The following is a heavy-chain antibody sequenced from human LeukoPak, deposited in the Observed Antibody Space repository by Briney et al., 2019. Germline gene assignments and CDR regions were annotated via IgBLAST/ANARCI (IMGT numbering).Heavy chain of an antibody. J-gene: IGHJ4*02. CDR1: GGSISSGDYY. Sequence: SETLSLTCTVSGGSISSGDYYWSWIRQPPGKGLEWIGHIYYSGSTYYNPSLKSRVTISVDTSKNQFSLKLSSVTAADTAVYYCASKYYYGSGSYVKHPYYFDYWGQGTLVTVSP. CDR2: IYYSGST. D-gene: IGHD3-10*01. V-gene: IGHV4-30-4*01. CDR3: ASKYYYGSGSYVKHPYYFDY.